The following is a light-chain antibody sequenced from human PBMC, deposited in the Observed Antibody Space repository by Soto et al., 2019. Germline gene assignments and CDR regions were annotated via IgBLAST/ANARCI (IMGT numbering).Light chain of an antibody. CDR3: QLRRT. CDR2: GAS. V-gene: IGKV3-20*01. CDR1: QSVSSSY. Sequence: EIVLTQSPGTLSLSPGEIVTLSCRASQSVSSSYLAWYQQKPGQAPRLLIYGASSRATGIPDRFSGTGSGTDFTLTISRLEPEDFAVYYCQLRRTFGQGTKVDIK. J-gene: IGKJ1*01.